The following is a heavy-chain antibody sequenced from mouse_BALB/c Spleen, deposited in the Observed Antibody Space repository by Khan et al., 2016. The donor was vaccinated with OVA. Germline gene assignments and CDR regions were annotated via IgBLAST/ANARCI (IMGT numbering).Heavy chain of an antibody. Sequence: EVQLQQSGPELMKPGASVKISCKASGYSFTTYYIHWVMQSHGTSLEWIGYIDPFSGSTNYNQKFKGKATLTVDKSSSTAYIHLSNLTSEDSAVYYCTRHGFVAWFTYWGQGTLVTVSA. J-gene: IGHJ3*01. D-gene: IGHD2-2*01. CDR1: GYSFTTYY. CDR2: IDPFSGST. V-gene: IGHV1S135*01. CDR3: TRHGFVAWFTY.